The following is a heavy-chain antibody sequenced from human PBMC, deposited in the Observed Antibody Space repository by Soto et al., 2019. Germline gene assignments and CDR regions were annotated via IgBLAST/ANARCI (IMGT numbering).Heavy chain of an antibody. Sequence: ASVKVSCKASGYTFTSYGISWVRQAPGQGLEWMGWISACNGNTNYAQKLQGRVTMTTDTSTRTAYMELRRLRSDDTAVYYCAREIKLWEDYYYGMDVWGQGTTVTVYS. CDR3: AREIKLWEDYYYGMDV. CDR1: GYTFTSYG. CDR2: ISACNGNT. D-gene: IGHD5-18*01. J-gene: IGHJ6*02. V-gene: IGHV1-18*04.